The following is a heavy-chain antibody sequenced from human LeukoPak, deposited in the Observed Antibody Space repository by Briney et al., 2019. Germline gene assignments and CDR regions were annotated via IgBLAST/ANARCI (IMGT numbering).Heavy chain of an antibody. Sequence: GGSLRLSCAASGFMFDDYAMHWVRQAPGKGLEWVSGISWNSGSIGYADSVKGRFTISRDNAKNSLYLQMNSLRAEDMALYDCTRGDYDSSGYTGGFDYWGQGTLVTVSS. CDR3: TRGDYDSSGYTGGFDY. D-gene: IGHD3-22*01. J-gene: IGHJ4*02. CDR1: GFMFDDYA. CDR2: ISWNSGSI. V-gene: IGHV3-9*03.